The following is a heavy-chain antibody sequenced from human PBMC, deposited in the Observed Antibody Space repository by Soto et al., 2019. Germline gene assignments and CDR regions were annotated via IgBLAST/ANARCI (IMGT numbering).Heavy chain of an antibody. J-gene: IGHJ5*02. CDR3: VRGKEAGVWFDP. CDR1: VFTFSHHS. D-gene: IGHD3-10*01. Sequence: XSVKLSCKASVFTFSHHSILWLREAPGQRLEWMGWINSDTGYTKYSQKFQARLTITWDSSAKTAYMELSSLQSEDTAVYYCVRGKEAGVWFDPWGQGTLVTVSS. CDR2: INSDTGYT. V-gene: IGHV1-3*04.